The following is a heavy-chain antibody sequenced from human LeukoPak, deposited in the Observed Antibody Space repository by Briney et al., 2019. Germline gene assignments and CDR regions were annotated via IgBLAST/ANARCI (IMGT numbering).Heavy chain of an antibody. Sequence: GGSLRLSCAASGFTFSSYEMNWVRQAPGKGLEWVSYISSSGSTIYYADSVEGRFTISRDNSKNRLCLQMNSLRAEDTALYYCAKGAYDYIEMGYFDYWGQGTLVTVSS. J-gene: IGHJ4*02. CDR1: GFTFSSYE. D-gene: IGHD5-12*01. V-gene: IGHV3-48*03. CDR2: ISSSGSTI. CDR3: AKGAYDYIEMGYFDY.